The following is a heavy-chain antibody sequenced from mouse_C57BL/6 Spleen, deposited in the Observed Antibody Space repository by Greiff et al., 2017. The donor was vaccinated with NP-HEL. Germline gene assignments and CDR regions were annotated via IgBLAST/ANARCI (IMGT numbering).Heavy chain of an antibody. CDR2: ILPGSGST. V-gene: IGHV1-9*01. CDR3: ARKFSLYYYGSKDYARDY. Sequence: VQLQQSGAELMKPGASVKLSCKATGYTFTGYWIEWVKQRPGHGLEWIGEILPGSGSTNYNEKFKGKATFTADTSSNTAYMQLSSLTTEDSAIYYCARKFSLYYYGSKDYARDYWGQGTSVTVSS. J-gene: IGHJ4*01. D-gene: IGHD1-1*01. CDR1: GYTFTGYW.